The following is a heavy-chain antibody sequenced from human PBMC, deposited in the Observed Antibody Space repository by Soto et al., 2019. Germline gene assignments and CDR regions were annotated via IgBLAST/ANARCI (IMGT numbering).Heavy chain of an antibody. CDR2: INHSGST. J-gene: IGHJ4*02. CDR1: GGSFSGYY. D-gene: IGHD6-13*01. CDR3: ARRGRWAAAGRDY. Sequence: PSETLSLTCAVYGGSFSGYYWSWIRQPPGKGLEWIGEINHSGSTNYNPSLKSRVTISVDTSKNQFSLKLSSVTAADTAVYYCARRGRWAAAGRDYWGQGPLVTVSS. V-gene: IGHV4-34*01.